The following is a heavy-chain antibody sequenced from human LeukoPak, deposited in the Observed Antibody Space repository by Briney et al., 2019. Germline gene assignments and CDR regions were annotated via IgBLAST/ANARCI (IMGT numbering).Heavy chain of an antibody. D-gene: IGHD3-3*01. J-gene: IGHJ4*02. CDR3: ARGVTIFGVVFTTFYDY. CDR1: GYTFTGYY. Sequence: ASVKVSCKASGYTFTGYYMHWVRQAPGQGLEWMGWINPNSGGTNYAQKFQGWVTMTRDTSISTAYMELSRLRSDDTAVYYCARGVTIFGVVFTTFYDYWGQGTLVTVSS. V-gene: IGHV1-2*04. CDR2: INPNSGGT.